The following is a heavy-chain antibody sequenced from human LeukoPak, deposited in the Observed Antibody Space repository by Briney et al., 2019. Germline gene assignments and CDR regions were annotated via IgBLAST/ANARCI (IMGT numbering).Heavy chain of an antibody. V-gene: IGHV4-34*01. CDR3: ARSAFPIAVAGSRWFDP. J-gene: IGHJ5*02. Sequence: SETLSLTCAVYGGSFSGYYWSWIRQPPGKGLEWIGEINHSGSTNYNPSLKSRVTISVDTSKNQFSLKLSSVTAADTVVYYCARSAFPIAVAGSRWFDPWGQGTLVTVSS. D-gene: IGHD6-19*01. CDR1: GGSFSGYY. CDR2: INHSGST.